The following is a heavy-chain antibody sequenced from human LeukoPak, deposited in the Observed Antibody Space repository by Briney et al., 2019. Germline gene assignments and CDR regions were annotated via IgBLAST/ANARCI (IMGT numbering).Heavy chain of an antibody. Sequence: ASVKVSCKTSGYAFTTYGISWVRQAPGQGLEWMGWISGSNGNTKYAQKVQGRVTMTTDTSTTTAYMEVRSLRSDDTAVYYCARDRDRMVQGVTALFDYWGQGTLVTVSS. CDR1: GYAFTTYG. CDR3: ARDRDRMVQGVTALFDY. D-gene: IGHD3-10*01. J-gene: IGHJ4*02. CDR2: ISGSNGNT. V-gene: IGHV1-18*04.